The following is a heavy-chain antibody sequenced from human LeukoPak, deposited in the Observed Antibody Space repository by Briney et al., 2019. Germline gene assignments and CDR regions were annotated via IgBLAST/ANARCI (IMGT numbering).Heavy chain of an antibody. CDR2: INPSGGST. CDR3: AKWMTGYYKTPPGDAFDI. D-gene: IGHD3-9*01. Sequence: ASVKVSCKASGYTFTSYYMHWLRQAPGQGLEWMGIINPSGGSTSYAQKFQGRVTMTRDTSTSTVYMELSSLRAEDTAVYYCAKWMTGYYKTPPGDAFDIWGQGTMVTVSS. J-gene: IGHJ3*02. CDR1: GYTFTSYY. V-gene: IGHV1-46*01.